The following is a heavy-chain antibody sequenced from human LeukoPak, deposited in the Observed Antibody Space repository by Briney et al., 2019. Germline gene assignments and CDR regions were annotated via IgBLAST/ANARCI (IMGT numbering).Heavy chain of an antibody. CDR3: ARVLYSSYLDY. Sequence: SETLSLTCTVFAGSISSYYWSWIRQPPGKGLEWIGYIYYSGSTNYNPSLKSRVTISVDTSKNQFSLKLSSVTAADTAVYYCARVLYSSYLDYWGQGTLVTVSS. D-gene: IGHD6-13*01. CDR1: AGSISSYY. V-gene: IGHV4-59*01. J-gene: IGHJ4*02. CDR2: IYYSGST.